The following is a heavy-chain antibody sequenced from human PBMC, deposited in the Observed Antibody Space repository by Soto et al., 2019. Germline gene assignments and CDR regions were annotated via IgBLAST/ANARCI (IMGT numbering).Heavy chain of an antibody. D-gene: IGHD6-13*01. CDR1: GFTFSSYA. J-gene: IGHJ4*02. Sequence: GESLKISCAASGFTFSSYAMHWVRQAPGKGLEWVAVISYDGSNKYYADSVKGRFTISRDNSKNTLYLQMNSLRAEDTAVYYCASLGFGIAAAGIDYWGQGTLVTVSS. V-gene: IGHV3-30-3*01. CDR2: ISYDGSNK. CDR3: ASLGFGIAAAGIDY.